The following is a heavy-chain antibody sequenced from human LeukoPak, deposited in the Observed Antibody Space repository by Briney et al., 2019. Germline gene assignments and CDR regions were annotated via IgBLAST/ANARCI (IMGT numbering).Heavy chain of an antibody. J-gene: IGHJ4*02. D-gene: IGHD6-13*01. V-gene: IGHV1-18*01. Sequence: ASVKVSCKASGYTFTSYGISWVRQAAGLGREWMGWISAYNGNTNYAQKLQGRVTMTTDTSTSTAYMELRSLRSDDTAVYYCARVGGYSSSWYFDYWGQGTLVTVSS. CDR2: ISAYNGNT. CDR1: GYTFTSYG. CDR3: ARVGGYSSSWYFDY.